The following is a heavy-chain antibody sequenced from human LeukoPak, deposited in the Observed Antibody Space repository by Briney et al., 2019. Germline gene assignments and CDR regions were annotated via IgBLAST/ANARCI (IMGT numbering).Heavy chain of an antibody. D-gene: IGHD6-6*01. V-gene: IGHV3-33*01. CDR2: IWYDGSNK. CDR1: GFTFSSYG. J-gene: IGHJ4*02. CDR3: ARDIGTYSSSSGFDY. Sequence: GGSLRLSCAASGFTFSSYGMHWVRQAPGMGLEWVAVIWYDGSNKYYADSVKGRFTISRDNSKNTLYLQMNSLRAEDTAVYYCARDIGTYSSSSGFDYWGQGTLVTVSS.